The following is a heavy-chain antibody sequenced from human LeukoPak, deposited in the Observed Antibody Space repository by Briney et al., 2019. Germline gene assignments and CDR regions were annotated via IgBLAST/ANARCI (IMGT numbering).Heavy chain of an antibody. J-gene: IGHJ3*02. CDR1: GFTFSRYS. CDR2: ISYDGTNK. V-gene: IGHV3-30*04. CDR3: ARDSVWQLDLSPDDAFDI. Sequence: PGGSLRLSCTASGFTFSRYSMHWVRQAPGKGVEWVAVISYDGTNKYHADSVKGRFSISRDNSKNTQYLQMKGLRAEDTAVYYCARDSVWQLDLSPDDAFDIWGQGTMVTVSS. D-gene: IGHD1-7*01.